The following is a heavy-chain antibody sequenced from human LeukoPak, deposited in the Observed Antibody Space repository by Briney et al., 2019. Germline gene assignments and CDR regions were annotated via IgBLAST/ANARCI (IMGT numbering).Heavy chain of an antibody. V-gene: IGHV4-30-2*01. CDR1: GGSISSGGYS. D-gene: IGHD5-18*01. Sequence: PSQTLSLTCAVSGGSISSGGYSWSWIRQPPGKGLEWIGYIYHSGSTYYSPSLKSRVTISVDRSKNQFSLKLSSVTAADTAVYYCASRYSYGAFDIWGQGTMVTVSS. CDR3: ASRYSYGAFDI. J-gene: IGHJ3*02. CDR2: IYHSGST.